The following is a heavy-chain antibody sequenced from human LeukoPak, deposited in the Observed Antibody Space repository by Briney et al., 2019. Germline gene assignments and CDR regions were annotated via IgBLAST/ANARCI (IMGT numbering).Heavy chain of an antibody. V-gene: IGHV3-74*03. J-gene: IGHJ4*02. CDR1: GFTFSTYW. CDR2: INGDGTST. D-gene: IGHD2-15*01. Sequence: GGSLRLSCAASGFTFSTYWMHWVRQAPGKGLLWVSRINGDGTSTKYADSVKGRFTISRDNARHTLYLQMNSLRAEDTAVYYCAKDGRYCSGGSCYSYYFDYWGQGTLVTVSS. CDR3: AKDGRYCSGGSCYSYYFDY.